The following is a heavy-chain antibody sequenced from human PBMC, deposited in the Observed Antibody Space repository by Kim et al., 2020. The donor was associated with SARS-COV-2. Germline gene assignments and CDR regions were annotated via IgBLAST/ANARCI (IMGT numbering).Heavy chain of an antibody. CDR2: ISEMGSKK. V-gene: IGHV3-48*03. D-gene: IGHD1-26*01. Sequence: GGCLRLSCAASGFRLSIYDISWVRQAPGKGLEWVSSISEMGSKKYYEDSVRGRFIICGVTRENPVWLQMNSLGAEDTAVYYCESDAGANKWTFYYWGRG. CDR3: ESDAGANKWTFYY. CDR1: GFRLSIYD. J-gene: IGHJ4*02.